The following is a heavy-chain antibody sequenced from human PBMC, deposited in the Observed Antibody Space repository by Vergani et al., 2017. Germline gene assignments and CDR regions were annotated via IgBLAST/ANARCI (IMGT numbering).Heavy chain of an antibody. CDR2: TYYRSKWYN. J-gene: IGHJ4*02. CDR3: ARLVPDSGYDSYGDLYYFDY. Sequence: QVQLQQSGPGLVKPSQTLSLTCAISGDSVSSNSAAWNWIRQSPSRGLEWLGRTYYRSKWYNDYAVSVKSRITINPDTSKNQFSLQLNSVTPEDTAVYYCARLVPDSGYDSYGDLYYFDYWGQGTLVTVSS. V-gene: IGHV6-1*01. CDR1: GDSVSSNSAA. D-gene: IGHD5-12*01.